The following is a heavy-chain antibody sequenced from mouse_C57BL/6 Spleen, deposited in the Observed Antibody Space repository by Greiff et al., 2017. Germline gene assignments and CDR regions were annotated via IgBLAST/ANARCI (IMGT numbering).Heavy chain of an antibody. CDR1: GYTFTSYW. J-gene: IGHJ2*01. Sequence: VQLQQPGAELVRPGSSVKLSCKASGYTFTSYWMHWVKQRPIQGLEWIGNIDPSDSETHYNQKFKDKATLTVDKSSSTAYMQLSSLTSEDSAVYYCARSSYPYYFDYWGQGTTLTVSS. CDR2: IDPSDSET. D-gene: IGHD1-3*01. V-gene: IGHV1-52*01. CDR3: ARSSYPYYFDY.